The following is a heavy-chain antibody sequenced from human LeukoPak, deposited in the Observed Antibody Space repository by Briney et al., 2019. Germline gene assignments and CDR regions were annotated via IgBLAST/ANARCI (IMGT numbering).Heavy chain of an antibody. D-gene: IGHD3-22*01. CDR2: ISSSSSYI. V-gene: IGHV3-21*01. Sequence: NPGGSLRLSCAASGFTFSSYSMNWVRQAPGKGLEWVSSISSSSSYIYYADSVKGRFTISRDNAKNSLYLQMNSLRAEDTAVYYCAKDSWNYYYDSSLKYYFDYWGQGTLVSVSS. CDR3: AKDSWNYYYDSSLKYYFDY. J-gene: IGHJ4*02. CDR1: GFTFSSYS.